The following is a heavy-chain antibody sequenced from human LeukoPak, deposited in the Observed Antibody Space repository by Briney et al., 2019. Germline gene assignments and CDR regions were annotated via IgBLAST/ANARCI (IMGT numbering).Heavy chain of an antibody. CDR1: GFTFSSYS. Sequence: GGSLRLSCAASGFTFSSYSMNWVRQAPGKGLEWVAAISTTSGNIYYADSVKGRFTISRDNAKNSLYLQMNSLRVEDTALYYCARRAPSHDFDDWGQGTLVTVSS. CDR3: ARRAPSHDFDD. V-gene: IGHV3-21*01. CDR2: ISTTSGNI. J-gene: IGHJ4*02.